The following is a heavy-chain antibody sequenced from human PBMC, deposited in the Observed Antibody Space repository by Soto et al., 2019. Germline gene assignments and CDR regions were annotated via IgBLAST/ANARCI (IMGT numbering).Heavy chain of an antibody. CDR2: IIPMFGTA. D-gene: IGHD1-26*01. Sequence: SVKVSCKASGGTFSTYAITWVRQAPGQGLEWMGGIIPMFGTANYAQKFRGRVTVTADESTSTAHMELSSLRSEGTAVYYCARGWETVGTTTPFAYWGQGTLVTVSS. V-gene: IGHV1-69*13. CDR3: ARGWETVGTTTPFAY. J-gene: IGHJ4*02. CDR1: GGTFSTYA.